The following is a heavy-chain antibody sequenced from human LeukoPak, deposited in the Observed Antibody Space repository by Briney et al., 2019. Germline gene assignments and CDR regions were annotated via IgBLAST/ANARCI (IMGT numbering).Heavy chain of an antibody. CDR1: GGTFSSYA. D-gene: IGHD2-2*01. V-gene: IGHV1-69*01. Sequence: SVKVSCKASGGTFSSYAISWVRQAPGQGLEWMGGVIPVFGTANYAQKFQGRVTITADESTSTAYMELSSLRSDDTAVYYCAREAACSSTSCDLDYWGQGTLVTVSS. CDR2: VIPVFGTA. J-gene: IGHJ4*02. CDR3: AREAACSSTSCDLDY.